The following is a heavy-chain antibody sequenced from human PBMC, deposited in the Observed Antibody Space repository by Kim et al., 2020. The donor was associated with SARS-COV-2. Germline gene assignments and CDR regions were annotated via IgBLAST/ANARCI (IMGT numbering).Heavy chain of an antibody. CDR2: MKQDGSQT. V-gene: IGHV3-7*01. CDR3: ARDVGGNLDY. J-gene: IGHJ4*02. D-gene: IGHD2-15*01. CDR1: GFTFSSFW. Sequence: GGSLRLFCVASGFTFSSFWMAWVRQAPGKGPEWVANMKQDGSQTNYVDSVRGRFTISRDNAKNSLYLQMNSLRVEDAALYYCARDVGGNLDYWGQGTLVTVSS.